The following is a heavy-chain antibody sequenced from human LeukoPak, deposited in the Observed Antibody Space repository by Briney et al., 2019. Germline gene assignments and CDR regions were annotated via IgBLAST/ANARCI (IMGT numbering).Heavy chain of an antibody. J-gene: IGHJ4*02. CDR3: ARRGRNSSGWQDYL. V-gene: IGHV4-59*01. D-gene: IGHD6-25*01. Sequence: SETLSLTCTVSGGSISSYYWSWIRQPPGKGLEWIANIYHTGSTNYNPSLSSRVSISIDTAKNQFSLKLTSVTAADTAVYYCARRGRNSSGWQDYLWGQGTLVTVSS. CDR2: IYHTGST. CDR1: GGSISSYY.